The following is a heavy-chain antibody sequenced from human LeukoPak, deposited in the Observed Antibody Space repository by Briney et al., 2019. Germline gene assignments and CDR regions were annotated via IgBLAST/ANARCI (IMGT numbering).Heavy chain of an antibody. CDR2: IKSKTDGGTT. V-gene: IGHV3-15*01. J-gene: IGHJ6*03. CDR3: AKDGESIAARSRGYYIPQKYYYYYYYMDV. D-gene: IGHD6-6*01. CDR1: GLTFSNAW. Sequence: KAGGSLRLSCGASGLTFSNAWMSGVRQAPGKGLEWVGRIKSKTDGGTTDYAAPVKGRFTISRDNSTNTLYLQMNSLRAEDTAVYYCAKDGESIAARSRGYYIPQKYYYYYYYMDVWGKGTTVTVSS.